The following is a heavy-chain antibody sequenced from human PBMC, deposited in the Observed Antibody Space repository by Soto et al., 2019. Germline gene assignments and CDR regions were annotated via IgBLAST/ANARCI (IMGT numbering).Heavy chain of an antibody. CDR3: ARQKHNVDTVDYDY. CDR1: GYSSPSYW. CDR2: IYPGDSDT. Sequence: PGEYLKISCKGSGYSSPSYWIGWVRQMPGKCLEWMGIIYPGDSDTRYSPSFQGQVTISADNSISTAYLQWSILKASDTAMYYCARQKHNVDTVDYDYWGQGTLVNVSS. D-gene: IGHD5-18*01. J-gene: IGHJ4*02. V-gene: IGHV5-51*01.